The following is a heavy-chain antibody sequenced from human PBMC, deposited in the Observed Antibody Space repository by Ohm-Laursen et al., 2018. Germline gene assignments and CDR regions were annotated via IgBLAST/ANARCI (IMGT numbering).Heavy chain of an antibody. CDR3: AGRGY. CDR1: GGSFSGYY. J-gene: IGHJ4*02. V-gene: IGHV4-34*11. D-gene: IGHD1-26*01. CDR2: IFYSGST. Sequence: TLSLTCGVYGGSFSGYYWSWIRQPPGTRLEWIGYIFYSGSTKYNPSLKSRVTISVDTSKNQFSLNLSSVTAADTAAYYCAGRGYWGQGTLVTVSS.